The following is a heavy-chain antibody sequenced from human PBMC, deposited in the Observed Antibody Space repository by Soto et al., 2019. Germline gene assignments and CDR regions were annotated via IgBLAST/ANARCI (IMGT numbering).Heavy chain of an antibody. Sequence: QVQLVQSGAEVKKPGASVKVSCKASGYTFTGHYMHWVRQAPGQGLEWMGWINTNSVGTNYAQKFQGRVTMTRDTSISTAYMELSRLRSDETAVYYCAREPMVRAAHGFDIWGQGTMVTVSS. V-gene: IGHV1-2*02. D-gene: IGHD3-10*01. CDR1: GYTFTGHY. CDR2: INTNSVGT. CDR3: AREPMVRAAHGFDI. J-gene: IGHJ3*02.